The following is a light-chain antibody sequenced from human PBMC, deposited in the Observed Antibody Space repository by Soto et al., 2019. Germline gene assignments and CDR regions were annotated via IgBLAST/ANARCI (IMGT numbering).Light chain of an antibody. CDR2: SND. J-gene: IGLJ2*01. CDR3: AAWDENLGGHVA. Sequence: QSVLTQSPSASGTPGQRVTISCSGKSSNIGMNSVNWYQQVPGAAPKLLIYSNDQRPSGVPHRISGSRSGTSASLAISELKYEDEADYYCAAWDENLGGHVAFGGGTKVTVL. V-gene: IGLV1-44*01. CDR1: SSNIGMNS.